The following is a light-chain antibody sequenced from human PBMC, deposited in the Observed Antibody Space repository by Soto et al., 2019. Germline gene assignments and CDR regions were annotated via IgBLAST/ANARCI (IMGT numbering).Light chain of an antibody. CDR1: SSDVGGYKY. CDR3: SSYTSSTTLV. J-gene: IGLJ1*01. CDR2: NVT. Sequence: QSALTQPASVSGSPGQSITISCTGTSSDVGGYKYVSWYQQHPGKAPKLLIYNVTDRPSGVSNRFSGSTSGNTASLTISGLHAGDEADYYCSSYTSSTTLVFGTGTKLTVL. V-gene: IGLV2-14*03.